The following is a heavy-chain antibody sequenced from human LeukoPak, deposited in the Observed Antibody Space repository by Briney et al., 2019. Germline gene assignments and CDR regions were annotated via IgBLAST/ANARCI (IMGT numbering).Heavy chain of an antibody. J-gene: IGHJ4*02. V-gene: IGHV4-59*01. Sequence: SETLSLTCTVSGGSISSYYWSWIRQPPGKGLEWIGYIYYSGSTNYNPSLKSRVTISVDTSKNQFSLKLSSVTAADTAVYYCAARTYGTYYYDSSGYYFDYWGQGTLVTVSS. CDR3: AARTYGTYYYDSSGYYFDY. CDR1: GGSISSYY. D-gene: IGHD3-22*01. CDR2: IYYSGST.